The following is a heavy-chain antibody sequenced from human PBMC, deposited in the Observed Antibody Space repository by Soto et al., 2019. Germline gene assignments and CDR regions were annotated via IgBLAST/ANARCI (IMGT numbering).Heavy chain of an antibody. Sequence: SVKVSCKASGGTFSSYTISWVRQAPGQGLEWMGRIIPILGIANYAQKFQGRVTITADKSTSTAYMELSSLRSEDTAVYYCARDDYGDYGGYYYGMDVWGQGTTVTVSS. V-gene: IGHV1-69*04. CDR2: IIPILGIA. D-gene: IGHD4-17*01. CDR1: GGTFSSYT. CDR3: ARDDYGDYGGYYYGMDV. J-gene: IGHJ6*02.